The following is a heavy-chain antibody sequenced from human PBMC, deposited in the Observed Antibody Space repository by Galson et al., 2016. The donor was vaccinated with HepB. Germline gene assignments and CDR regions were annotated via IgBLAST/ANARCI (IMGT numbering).Heavy chain of an antibody. CDR3: AKGLYGDYSYFDD. CDR1: GFTFIIYA. J-gene: IGHJ4*02. CDR2: IAGSGAPT. Sequence: SLRLSCAASGFTFIIYAMSWVRQAPGKGLEWVAAIAGSGAPTNYADSVKGRFTISRDNSKNTLYLQMNSLRAEDTAVYYCAKGLYGDYSYFDDWGQGTLVTVSS. V-gene: IGHV3-23*01. D-gene: IGHD4-17*01.